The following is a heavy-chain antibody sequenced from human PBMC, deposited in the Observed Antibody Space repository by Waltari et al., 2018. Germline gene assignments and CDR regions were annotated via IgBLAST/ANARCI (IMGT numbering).Heavy chain of an antibody. CDR1: GFTFSTSE. D-gene: IGHD5-12*01. CDR2: ISSSGSNI. CDR3: ANKPWHY. Sequence: QLVESGGGLVQPGRSLRLSCAASGFTFSTSEMNWVRQAPGKGLEWVAYISSSGSNIYHADSVKGRFTISRDNAKNSLYLQMNSLRAEDTAVYYCANKPWHYWGRGTLVTVSS. V-gene: IGHV3-48*03. J-gene: IGHJ4*02.